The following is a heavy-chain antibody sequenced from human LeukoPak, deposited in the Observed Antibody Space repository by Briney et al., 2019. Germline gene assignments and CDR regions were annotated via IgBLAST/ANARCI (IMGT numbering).Heavy chain of an antibody. J-gene: IGHJ4*02. CDR1: GGSISSYY. CDR3: ARDGDTVTFDY. CDR2: IYTNGST. D-gene: IGHD4-17*01. Sequence: SETLSLTCTVAGGSISSYYWSWIRQPAGKGLEWIGRIYTNGSTNYNPSLKSRVTMSVDTSKNQFSLKLSSVTAADTAVYYCARDGDTVTFDYWGQGTLVTVSS. V-gene: IGHV4-4*07.